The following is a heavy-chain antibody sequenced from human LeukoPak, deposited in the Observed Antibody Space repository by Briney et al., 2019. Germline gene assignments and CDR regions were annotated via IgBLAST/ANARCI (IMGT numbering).Heavy chain of an antibody. CDR2: IYYSGST. D-gene: IGHD3-10*02. J-gene: IGHJ3*02. CDR3: ARDSGTYVRGAFDI. CDR1: GGSISSYY. Sequence: SETLSLTCTVSGGSISSYYWSWIRQPPGKGLEWIGYIYYSGSTNYNPSLESRVTMSVDRSKNQFSLNMKSVTAADTAVYYCARDSGTYVRGAFDIWGQGTMVSVSS. V-gene: IGHV4-59*12.